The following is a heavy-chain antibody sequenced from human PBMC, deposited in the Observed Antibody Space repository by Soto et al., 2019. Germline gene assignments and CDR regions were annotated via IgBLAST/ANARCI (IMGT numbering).Heavy chain of an antibody. D-gene: IGHD2-8*01. CDR1: GGSFSGYY. Sequence: SETLSLTCAVYGGSFSGYYWSWIRQPPGKGLEWIGEINHSGSNNYNPSLKSRVTISVDTAKNKFSLKLSSVTAADTAVYYCARSQAHCTNGVFYINWFDPWGQGTLVTVYS. V-gene: IGHV4-34*01. J-gene: IGHJ5*02. CDR3: ARSQAHCTNGVFYINWFDP. CDR2: INHSGSN.